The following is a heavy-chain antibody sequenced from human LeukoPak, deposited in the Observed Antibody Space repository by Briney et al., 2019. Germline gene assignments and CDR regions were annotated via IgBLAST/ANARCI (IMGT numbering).Heavy chain of an antibody. D-gene: IGHD2-15*01. CDR1: GFTFSSYA. J-gene: IGHJ4*02. V-gene: IGHV3-23*01. CDR3: ASPVVVVATREVDY. Sequence: GGSLRLSCAASGFTFSSYATSWVRQAPGKGLEWVSAISGSGGSTYYADSVKGRFTISRDNSKNTLYLQMNSLRAEGTAVYYCASPVVVVATREVDYWGQGTLVTVSS. CDR2: ISGSGGST.